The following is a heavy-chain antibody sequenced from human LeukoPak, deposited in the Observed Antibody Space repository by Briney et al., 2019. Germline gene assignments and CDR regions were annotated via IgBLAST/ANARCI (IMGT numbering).Heavy chain of an antibody. J-gene: IGHJ4*02. CDR3: ARGLGELLYPNFDY. CDR2: IYYSGST. V-gene: IGHV4-59*01. Sequence: SETLSLTCTVSGGSISSYYWSWIRQPPGKGLEWIGYIYYSGSTNYNPSLKSRVTISVDTSKNQFSLKLSSVTAADTAVYYCARGLGELLYPNFDYWGQGTLVTVSS. CDR1: GGSISSYY. D-gene: IGHD3-10*01.